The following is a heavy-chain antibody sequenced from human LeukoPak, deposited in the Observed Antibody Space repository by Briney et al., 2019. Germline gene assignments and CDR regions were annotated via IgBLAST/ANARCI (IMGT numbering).Heavy chain of an antibody. D-gene: IGHD2-2*01. Sequence: GGSLTLSFAASGFTLSSYSMNWVRQAPGKGLEWVSSISSSSSYIYYADSVKGRFTISRDNAKNSLYLQMNSMRAEDTAVYYCASWGGLVPAAPYNDYWGQGTLATVSS. CDR2: ISSSSSYI. CDR1: GFTLSSYS. V-gene: IGHV3-21*01. J-gene: IGHJ4*02. CDR3: ASWGGLVPAAPYNDY.